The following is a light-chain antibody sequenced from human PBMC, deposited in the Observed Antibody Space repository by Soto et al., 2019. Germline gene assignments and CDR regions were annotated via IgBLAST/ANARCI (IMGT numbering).Light chain of an antibody. J-gene: IGKJ4*01. Sequence: DIPMTQSPSTLSASVGDRVTITCRASQTISTWLAWYQQKPGKAPKLLIYKASSLESGVPSRFSGSGSGTEFTLTISSLQPDDLATYYCQQYNNYPRTFGGGTKVEIK. V-gene: IGKV1-5*03. CDR3: QQYNNYPRT. CDR2: KAS. CDR1: QTISTW.